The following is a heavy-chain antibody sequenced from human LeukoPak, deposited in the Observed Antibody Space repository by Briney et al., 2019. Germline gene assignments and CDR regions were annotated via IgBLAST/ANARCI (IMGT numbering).Heavy chain of an antibody. V-gene: IGHV4-34*01. CDR3: ARARYCSSTSCYGTFGY. D-gene: IGHD2-2*01. CDR1: GGSFSGYY. Sequence: SETLSLTCAVYGGSFSGYYWSWIRQPPGKGLEWIGEINHSGSTNYNPSLKSRVTISVDTSKNQFSLKLSSVTAADTAVYYCARARYCSSTSCYGTFGYWGQGTLVTVSS. CDR2: INHSGST. J-gene: IGHJ4*02.